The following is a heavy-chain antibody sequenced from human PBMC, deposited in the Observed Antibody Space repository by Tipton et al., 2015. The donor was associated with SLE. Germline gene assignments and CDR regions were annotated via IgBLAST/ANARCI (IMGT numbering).Heavy chain of an antibody. CDR2: IKQDGSEK. V-gene: IGHV3-7*03. CDR3: ARDAHGGKGSAFDI. CDR1: GFTFSSYW. D-gene: IGHD4-23*01. J-gene: IGHJ3*02. Sequence: GSLRLSCAASGFTFSSYWMSWVRQAPGKGLEWVANIKQDGSEKYYVDSVKGRFTISRDNAKNSLYLQMNSLRAEDTAVYYCARDAHGGKGSAFDIWGQGTMVTVSS.